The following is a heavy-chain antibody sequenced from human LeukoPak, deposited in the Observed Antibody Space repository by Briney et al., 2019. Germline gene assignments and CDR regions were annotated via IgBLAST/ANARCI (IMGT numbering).Heavy chain of an antibody. CDR3: ARSLPSRLGAFDI. Sequence: ASVKGSCKASGYTFTSYDINWVRQATGQWLEWMGWMNPNSGNTGYAQKFQGRVTMTRNTSISTAYMELSSLRSEDTAVYYCARSLPSRLGAFDIWGQGTMVTVSS. CDR2: MNPNSGNT. J-gene: IGHJ3*02. D-gene: IGHD3-9*01. V-gene: IGHV1-8*01. CDR1: GYTFTSYD.